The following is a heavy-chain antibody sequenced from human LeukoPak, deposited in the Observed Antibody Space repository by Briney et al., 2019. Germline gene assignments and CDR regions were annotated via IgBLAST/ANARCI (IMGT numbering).Heavy chain of an antibody. V-gene: IGHV4-59*01. CDR1: GGSISSYY. J-gene: IGHJ5*02. CDR3: ARGIVVAGTRFFWFDP. CDR2: IYYSGST. Sequence: SETLSLTCTVSGGSISSYYWSWIRQPPGKGLEWIGYIYYSGSTNYNPSLKSRVTISVDTSKNQFSLKLSSVTAADTAVYYCARGIVVAGTRFFWFDPWGQGTLVTVSS. D-gene: IGHD6-19*01.